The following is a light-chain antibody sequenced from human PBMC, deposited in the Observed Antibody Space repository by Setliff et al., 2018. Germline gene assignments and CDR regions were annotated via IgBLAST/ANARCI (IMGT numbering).Light chain of an antibody. CDR1: SSDGGNYDR. V-gene: IGLV2-18*02. Sequence: QSALTQPPSVSGSPGQSVTISCTGTSSDGGNYDRVSWYQQAPGTAPKLMIYEVSSRPSGVPDRCSGSKSGHTASLTISGLQADDEADYYCISYTSTSTYIVGTWTKVTV. CDR3: ISYTSTSTYI. CDR2: EVS. J-gene: IGLJ1*01.